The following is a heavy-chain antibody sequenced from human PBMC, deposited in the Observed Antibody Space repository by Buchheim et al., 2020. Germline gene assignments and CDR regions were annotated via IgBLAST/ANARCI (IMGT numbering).Heavy chain of an antibody. V-gene: IGHV4-39*01. Sequence: QLQLQESGPGLVKPSETLSLTCTVPGGSISSSSYYWGWIRQPPGKGLESIGSIYYSGSTYYNPSLQIRVTISVATCKNQFSLKLGSVTAANTAVYYCAGLGSSWYTDYWGQGTL. CDR2: IYYSGST. D-gene: IGHD6-13*01. J-gene: IGHJ4*02. CDR1: GGSISSSSYY. CDR3: AGLGSSWYTDY.